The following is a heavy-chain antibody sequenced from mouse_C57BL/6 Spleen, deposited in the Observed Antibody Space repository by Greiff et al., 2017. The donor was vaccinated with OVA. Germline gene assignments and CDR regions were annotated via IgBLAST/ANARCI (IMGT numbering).Heavy chain of an antibody. CDR2: INYDGSST. CDR1: GFTFSDYY. D-gene: IGHD1-1*01. J-gene: IGHJ1*03. Sequence: EVHLVESEGGLVQPGSSMKLSCTASGFTFSDYYMAWVRQVPEKGLEWVANINYDGSSTYYLDSLKSRFIISRDNAKNILYLQMSSLKSEDTATYYCAREAGNYYGSSYWYFDVWGTGTTVTVSS. V-gene: IGHV5-16*01. CDR3: AREAGNYYGSSYWYFDV.